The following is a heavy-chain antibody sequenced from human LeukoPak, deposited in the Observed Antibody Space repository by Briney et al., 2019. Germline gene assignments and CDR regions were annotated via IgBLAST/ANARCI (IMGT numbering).Heavy chain of an antibody. J-gene: IGHJ5*02. CDR2: INHSGST. CDR1: SGSFSGYY. CDR3: ARGRGRHHIVLVVYATPNWFDP. Sequence: PSETLSLTCAVYSGSFSGYYWSWIRQPQGKGLEWNGEINHSGSTNYNPSLKSRVTISVDTSKNQFSLKLSSVTAADTAVYYCARGRGRHHIVLVVYATPNWFDPWGQGTLVTVSS. V-gene: IGHV4-34*01. D-gene: IGHD2-8*02.